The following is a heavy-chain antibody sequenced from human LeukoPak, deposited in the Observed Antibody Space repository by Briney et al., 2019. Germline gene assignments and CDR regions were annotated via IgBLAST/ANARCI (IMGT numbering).Heavy chain of an antibody. CDR2: IYYSGST. V-gene: IGHV4-59*08. CDR1: GGSISSYY. J-gene: IGHJ3*02. CDR3: ASYPEDSNAFDI. Sequence: LETLSLTCTVSGGSISSYYWSWIRQPPGKGLEWIGYIYYSGSTNYNPSLKSRVTISVDTSKNQFSLKLSSVTAADTAVYYCASYPEDSNAFDIWGQGTMVTVSS. D-gene: IGHD3-22*01.